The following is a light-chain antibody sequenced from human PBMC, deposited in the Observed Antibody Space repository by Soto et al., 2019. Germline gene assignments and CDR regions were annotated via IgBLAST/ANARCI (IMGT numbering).Light chain of an antibody. J-gene: IGKJ4*01. CDR2: KAS. Sequence: DIQMTQSPSTLSASVGDRVTITCRASQSINTWLAWYQQKPGKAPNLLIYKASSLESGVPSRFSGSGSGTEFTLTIDSLQSDDFATYYCQQYSTYPSFGGGTKVEIK. CDR3: QQYSTYPS. CDR1: QSINTW. V-gene: IGKV1-5*03.